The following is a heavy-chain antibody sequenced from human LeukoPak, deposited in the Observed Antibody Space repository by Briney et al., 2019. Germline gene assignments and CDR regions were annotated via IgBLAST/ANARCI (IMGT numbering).Heavy chain of an antibody. V-gene: IGHV3-74*01. CDR1: GFTFSTYW. CDR2: INGDGSTT. J-gene: IGHJ5*02. D-gene: IGHD2/OR15-2a*01. CDR3: ARVVLSGAYQIDL. Sequence: GGSLRRSCAASGFTFSTYWMHWVRQAPGKGLVWVSRINGDGSTTNHADSVKGRFTISRDNAKSTLYLQVNSLRVEDAAVYYCARVVLSGAYQIDLWGQGTLVTVSS.